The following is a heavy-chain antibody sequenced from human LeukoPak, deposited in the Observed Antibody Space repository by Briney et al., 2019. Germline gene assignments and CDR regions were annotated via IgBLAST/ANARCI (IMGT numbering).Heavy chain of an antibody. CDR1: GFSFSSYN. Sequence: GGSLRLSCAASGFSFSSYNMNWVRQAPGKGLEWISHISSVTYTAYADSVKGRFTISRDNAKNSLYLQMNSLRAEDTALYYCTREQDREVAATVIGDSWGQGTLVTVSS. J-gene: IGHJ4*02. CDR2: ISSVTYTA. D-gene: IGHD6-19*01. V-gene: IGHV3-48*01. CDR3: TREQDREVAATVIGDS.